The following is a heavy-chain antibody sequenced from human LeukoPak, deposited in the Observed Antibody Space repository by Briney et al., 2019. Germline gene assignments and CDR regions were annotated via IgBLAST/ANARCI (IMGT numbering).Heavy chain of an antibody. Sequence: SETLSLTCTVSGGSISSGDYYWSWIRQPPGKGLRWIGSINYSGSTYYNPSLKSRVTISVDTSKNQFSLKLSSVTAADTAVYYCAREVYYYDSSGYYPNYFDYWGQGTLVTVSS. D-gene: IGHD3-22*01. CDR2: INYSGST. CDR1: GGSISSGDYY. CDR3: AREVYYYDSSGYYPNYFDY. J-gene: IGHJ4*02. V-gene: IGHV4-30-4*01.